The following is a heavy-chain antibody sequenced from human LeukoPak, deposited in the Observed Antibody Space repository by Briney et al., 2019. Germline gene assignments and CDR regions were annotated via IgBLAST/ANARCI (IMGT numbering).Heavy chain of an antibody. J-gene: IGHJ4*02. V-gene: IGHV1-18*01. D-gene: IGHD3-3*01. CDR3: ARFEVNTYYDFWSGPNYGYFDY. CDR1: GYTFTSYG. Sequence: GASVKVSCKASGYTFTSYGISWVRQAPGQGLEWMGWISAYNGNTNYAQKLQGRVTMTTDTSTSTAYMELRSLRSDDTAVYYCARFEVNTYYDFWSGPNYGYFDYWGQGTLVTVSS. CDR2: ISAYNGNT.